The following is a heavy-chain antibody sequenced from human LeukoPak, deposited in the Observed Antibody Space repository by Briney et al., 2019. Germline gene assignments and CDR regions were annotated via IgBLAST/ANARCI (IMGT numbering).Heavy chain of an antibody. CDR1: GGTFSSYA. CDR2: IIPIFGTA. J-gene: IGHJ3*02. V-gene: IGHV1-69*13. Sequence: ASVKVSCKASGGTFSSYAISWVRQAPGQGLEWMGGIIPIFGTANCAQKFQGRVTITADESTSTAYMELSSLRSEDTAVYYCARGSSPNDAFDIWGQGTMVTVSS. CDR3: ARGSSPNDAFDI.